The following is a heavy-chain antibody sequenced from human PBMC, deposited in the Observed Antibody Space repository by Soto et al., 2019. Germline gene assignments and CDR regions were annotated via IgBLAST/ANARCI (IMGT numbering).Heavy chain of an antibody. Sequence: SETLSLTCAVYGGSFSGYYWSWIRQPPGKGLEWIGEINHSGSTNYNPSLKSRVIISVDRSKNQFSLKLSSVTAADTAVYYFARETYGAYVGYFXPWGQGTLVTVSS. CDR2: INHSGST. CDR3: ARETYGAYVGYFXP. D-gene: IGHD4-17*01. J-gene: IGHJ5*02. CDR1: GGSFSGYY. V-gene: IGHV4-34*01.